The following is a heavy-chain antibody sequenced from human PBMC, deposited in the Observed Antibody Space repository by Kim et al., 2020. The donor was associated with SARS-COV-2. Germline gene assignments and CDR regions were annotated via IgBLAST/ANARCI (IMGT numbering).Heavy chain of an antibody. J-gene: IGHJ6*02. CDR2: INTNTGNP. CDR3: ARDISLAYYYGMDV. D-gene: IGHD2-21*01. CDR1: GYTFTSYA. Sequence: ASVKVSCKASGYTFTSYAINWVRQAPGQGLEWMGWINTNTGNPTYAQGFTGRFVFSLDTSVSTAYLQISSLKAEDTAVYYCARDISLAYYYGMDVWGQGTTVTVSS. V-gene: IGHV7-4-1*02.